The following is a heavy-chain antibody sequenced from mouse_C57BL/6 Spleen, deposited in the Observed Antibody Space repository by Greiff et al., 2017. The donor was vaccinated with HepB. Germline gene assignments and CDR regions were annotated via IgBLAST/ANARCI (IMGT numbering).Heavy chain of an antibody. CDR1: GYTFTGYW. CDR3: ARRHYYGSSPGYFYY. CDR2: ILPGSGST. D-gene: IGHD1-1*01. Sequence: VQLQQSGAELMKPGASVKLSCKATGYTFTGYWLEWVKQRPGHGLEWIGEILPGSGSTNYNEKFKGKATFTADTSSNAAYMQLISLTTEDSAIYFCARRHYYGSSPGYFYYWGQGTTLIVSS. V-gene: IGHV1-9*01. J-gene: IGHJ2*01.